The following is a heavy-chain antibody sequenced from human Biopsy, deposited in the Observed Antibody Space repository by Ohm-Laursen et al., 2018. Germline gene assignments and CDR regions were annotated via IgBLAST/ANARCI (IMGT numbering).Heavy chain of an antibody. CDR2: IYYSGST. CDR1: GGSISSDY. J-gene: IGHJ6*02. V-gene: IGHV4-59*01. Sequence: TPSLTCTVSGGSISSDYWSWIWQTPGKGLEWIGYIYYSGSTNYNPSLKSRVTISVDTSKNQFSLRLNSVTAADTAVYYCARATNSTGWPYYYFYGMDVWGQGTTVTVSS. CDR3: ARATNSTGWPYYYFYGMDV. D-gene: IGHD2/OR15-2a*01.